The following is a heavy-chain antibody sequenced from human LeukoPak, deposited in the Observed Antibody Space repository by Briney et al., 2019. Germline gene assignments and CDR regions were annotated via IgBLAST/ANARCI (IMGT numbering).Heavy chain of an antibody. D-gene: IGHD1-14*01. Sequence: PSGKLSCSATVSTVTSSTPNWWRRVREHPGKGLEWIGEIAQTGSAKYNPSLKGRVTISLDWTKNQFSLRLINVTAADTAMYFCARLLVQNRNPRAFDIWGQGTMVTVS. J-gene: IGHJ3*02. CDR2: IAQTGSA. CDR3: ARLLVQNRNPRAFDI. CDR1: TVTSSTPNW. V-gene: IGHV4-4*02.